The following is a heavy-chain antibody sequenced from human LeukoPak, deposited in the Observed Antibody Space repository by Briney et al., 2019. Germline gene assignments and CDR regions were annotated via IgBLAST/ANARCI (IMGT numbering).Heavy chain of an antibody. Sequence: ASVKVSCRSSGYTFTTYGITWVPQAPGQGLEWMGWISTYNGNTNYAQKLQGRVTMTTDTSTSTAYMELRSLRSADTAMYYCARYRMDTGTYFDYWGQGTLVTVSS. CDR3: ARYRMDTGTYFDY. D-gene: IGHD5-18*01. CDR2: ISTYNGNT. V-gene: IGHV1-18*01. J-gene: IGHJ4*02. CDR1: GYTFTTYG.